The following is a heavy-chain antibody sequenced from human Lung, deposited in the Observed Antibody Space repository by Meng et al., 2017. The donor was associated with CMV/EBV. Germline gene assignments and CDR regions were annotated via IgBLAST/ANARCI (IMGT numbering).Heavy chain of an antibody. CDR3: AREDYGSGSLSD. J-gene: IGHJ4*02. Sequence: SCAASAFTFSSYEMNWVRQAPGKGLEWVSYITSFGSTIHYADSVKGRFTISRDNAKNLLFLQMNSLRAEDTGVYYCAREDYGSGSLSDGGQGTXVTVSS. CDR2: ITSFGSTI. CDR1: AFTFSSYE. V-gene: IGHV3-48*03. D-gene: IGHD3-10*01.